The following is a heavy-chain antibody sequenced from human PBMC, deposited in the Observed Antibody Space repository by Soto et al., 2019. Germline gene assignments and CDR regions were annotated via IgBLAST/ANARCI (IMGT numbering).Heavy chain of an antibody. D-gene: IGHD2-2*01. V-gene: IGHV4-39*01. Sequence: SETLSLTCSVSGGSISSSNYYWGWIRQPPGKGLEWIGSIYYSGSTYYNPSLKSRVTISVDTSKNQFSLKVNSVTAADTAVYYCARHSGPYASSWFDYWGQGILVTVSS. J-gene: IGHJ5*01. CDR3: ARHSGPYASSWFDY. CDR1: GGSISSSNYY. CDR2: IYYSGST.